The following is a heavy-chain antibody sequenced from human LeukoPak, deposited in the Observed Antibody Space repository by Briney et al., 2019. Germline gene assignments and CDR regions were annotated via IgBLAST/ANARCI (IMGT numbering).Heavy chain of an antibody. Sequence: GRSLGLSCAASGFTFRSYGMHWVRQAPGKGLEWVALISDDGSNIYYADSVKGRFTISRDSSKNTLSLQMSSLRVEDTAVYYCARDNKRFSCDYWGQGTLVTVSS. D-gene: IGHD2/OR15-2a*01. CDR1: GFTFRSYG. V-gene: IGHV3-30*03. CDR3: ARDNKRFSCDY. J-gene: IGHJ4*02. CDR2: ISDDGSNI.